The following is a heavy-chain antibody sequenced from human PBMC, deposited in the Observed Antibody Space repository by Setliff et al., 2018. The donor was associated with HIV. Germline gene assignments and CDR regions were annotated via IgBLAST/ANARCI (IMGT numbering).Heavy chain of an antibody. J-gene: IGHJ3*01. CDR2: LSSSSDYI. CDR1: GFSFRDYY. D-gene: IGHD5-12*01. CDR3: ARVREVATIGAFDV. V-gene: IGHV3-11*05. Sequence: GGSLRLSCVASGFSFRDYYMSWIRQAPGKGLEWVSTLSSSSDYISYADSVKGRFRISRDNAKNALYLQMDTLRAGDTAVYYCARVREVATIGAFDVWGQGTLVTVSS.